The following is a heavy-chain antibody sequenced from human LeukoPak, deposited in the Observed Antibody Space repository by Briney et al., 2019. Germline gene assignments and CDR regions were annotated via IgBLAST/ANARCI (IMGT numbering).Heavy chain of an antibody. CDR1: GGSISSYY. J-gene: IGHJ4*02. CDR2: IYYSGST. Sequence: SETLSLTCTVSGGSISSYYWSWIRQPPGKGLEWIGYIYYSGSTNYNPSLKSRVTISVDTSKNQFSLKLSSVTAADTAVYYCARAYYYDSSGYSPPPDYWGQGTLVTVSS. D-gene: IGHD3-22*01. CDR3: ARAYYYDSSGYSPPPDY. V-gene: IGHV4-59*01.